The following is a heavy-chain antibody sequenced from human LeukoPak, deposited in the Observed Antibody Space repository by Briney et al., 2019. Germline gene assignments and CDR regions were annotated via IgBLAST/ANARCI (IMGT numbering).Heavy chain of an antibody. D-gene: IGHD2-2*01. CDR1: GDFIRSYY. CDR2: IYYSGST. Sequence: SETLCLTCTVSGDFIRSYYRSWIRQPPGKGLEWVGNIYYSGSTKYNPDLKSRVTISVDASKTQFSLKLSSVTAADTAVYYCARLPYCRATGCYYCFDPWGQGTLVTVSS. V-gene: IGHV4-59*08. J-gene: IGHJ5*02. CDR3: ARLPYCRATGCYYCFDP.